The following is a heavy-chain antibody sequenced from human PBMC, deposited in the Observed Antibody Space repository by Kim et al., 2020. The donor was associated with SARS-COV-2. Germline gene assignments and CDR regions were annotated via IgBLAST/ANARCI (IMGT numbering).Heavy chain of an antibody. D-gene: IGHD4-17*01. J-gene: IGHJ6*02. CDR2: INSDGSST. Sequence: GGSLRLSCAASGFTFSSYWMHWVRQAPGKGLVWVSRINSDGSSTSYSDSVKGRFTISRDNAKNTLYLQMNSLRAEDTAVYYCARHGGDYAGVDEYYYYYYGREVWGHRTTVTVSS. V-gene: IGHV3-74*01. CDR1: GFTFSSYW. CDR3: ARHGGDYAGVDEYYYYYYGREV.